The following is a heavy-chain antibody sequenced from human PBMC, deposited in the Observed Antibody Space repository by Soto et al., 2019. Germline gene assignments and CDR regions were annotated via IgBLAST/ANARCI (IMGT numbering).Heavy chain of an antibody. CDR3: AIGGYCSIIRCYGDGMDV. V-gene: IGHV4-59*01. CDR2: IYYSGST. Sequence: QVQLQESGPGLVKPSETLSLTCTVSGGYIRSDQWSWIRQPPGKGLEWIGYIYYSGSTNYNPSLKTRVTISVRTSRNQFSLKLSAVTAADTAVYYCAIGGYCSIIRCYGDGMDVWGQGTTVTVSS. CDR1: GGYIRSDQ. J-gene: IGHJ6*02. D-gene: IGHD2-2*01.